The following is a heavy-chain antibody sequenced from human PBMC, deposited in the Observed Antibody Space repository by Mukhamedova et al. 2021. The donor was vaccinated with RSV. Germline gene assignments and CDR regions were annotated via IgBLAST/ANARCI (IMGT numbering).Heavy chain of an antibody. CDR3: ARHGQQGYCTSTSCPPIDF. Sequence: GRIDPSDSYTNYSPSFRGHVTISVDKSISTAYLQWSSLKASDIAMYYCARHGQQGYCTSTSCPPIDFWGQGTLATVSS. CDR2: IDPSDSYT. V-gene: IGHV5-10-1*01. D-gene: IGHD2-2*01. J-gene: IGHJ4*02.